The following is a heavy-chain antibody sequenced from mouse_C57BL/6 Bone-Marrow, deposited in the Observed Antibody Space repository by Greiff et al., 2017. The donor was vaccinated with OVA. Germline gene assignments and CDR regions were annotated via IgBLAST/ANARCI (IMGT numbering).Heavy chain of an antibody. CDR2: INPNNGGT. D-gene: IGHD1-2*01. CDR1: GYTFTDYN. V-gene: IGHV1-18*01. Sequence: VQLQQSGPELVKPGASVKIPCKASGYTFTDYNMDWVKQSHGKSLEWIGDINPNNGGTIYNQKFKGKATLTVDKSSRTAYMELRSLTSEDTAVYYCARREIYYGYYFDYWGQGTTLTVSS. CDR3: ARREIYYGYYFDY. J-gene: IGHJ2*01.